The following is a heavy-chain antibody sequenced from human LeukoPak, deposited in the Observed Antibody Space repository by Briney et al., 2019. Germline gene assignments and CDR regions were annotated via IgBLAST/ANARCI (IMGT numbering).Heavy chain of an antibody. Sequence: ASVKVSCKASGGTFSSYAISWVRQAPGQGLEWMGGIIPLFRTANYAQNFQGRVTITADESTRTAYMELSSLRSEDTAVYYCARIMEYCSSTSCYYGMDVWGQGTTVTVSS. CDR1: GGTFSSYA. V-gene: IGHV1-69*13. CDR2: IIPLFRTA. D-gene: IGHD2-2*01. CDR3: ARIMEYCSSTSCYYGMDV. J-gene: IGHJ6*02.